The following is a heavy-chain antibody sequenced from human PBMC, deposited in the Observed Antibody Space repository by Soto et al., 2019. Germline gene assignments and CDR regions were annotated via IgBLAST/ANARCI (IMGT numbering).Heavy chain of an antibody. CDR1: GGSISSYY. CDR2: IYYSGST. D-gene: IGHD5-12*01. Sequence: SETLSLTCTVSGGSISSYYWSWIRQPPGKGLEWIGYIYYSGSTNYSPSLKSRVTISVDTSKNQFSLKLSSVTAADTAVYYCDSRYDSCFDYWGQGTLVTVSS. J-gene: IGHJ4*02. CDR3: DSRYDSCFDY. V-gene: IGHV4-59*08.